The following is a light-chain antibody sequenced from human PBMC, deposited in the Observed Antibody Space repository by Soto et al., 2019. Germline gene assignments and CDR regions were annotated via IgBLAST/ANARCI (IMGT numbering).Light chain of an antibody. V-gene: IGLV2-14*01. CDR2: DVS. J-gene: IGLJ1*01. CDR1: SSDVGGYNY. Sequence: QSALTQPASVSGSPGQSLTISCTGTSSDVGGYNYVSWHQPHPGKAPKLMIYDVSNRHSGVSNRFSGSKSDNTASLTISGLQADDEADYYCSSYTSSSTYVFGTGTKLTVL. CDR3: SSYTSSSTYV.